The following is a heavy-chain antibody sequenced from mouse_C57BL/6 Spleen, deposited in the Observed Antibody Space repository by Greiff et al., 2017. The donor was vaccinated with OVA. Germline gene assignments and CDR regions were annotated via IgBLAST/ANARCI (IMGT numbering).Heavy chain of an antibody. CDR3: ARSFYYYGSSPLFDY. V-gene: IGHV5-17*01. J-gene: IGHJ2*01. D-gene: IGHD1-1*01. CDR1: GFTFSDYG. CDR2: ISSGSSTI. Sequence: EVQVVESGGGLVKPGGSLKLSCAASGFTFSDYGMHWVRQAPEKGLEWVAYISSGSSTIYYADTVKGRFTISRDNAKNTLFLQMTSLRSEDTAMYYCARSFYYYGSSPLFDYWGQGTTLTVSS.